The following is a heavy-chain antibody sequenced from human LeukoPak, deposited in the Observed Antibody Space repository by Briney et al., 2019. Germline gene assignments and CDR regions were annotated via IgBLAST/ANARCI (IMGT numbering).Heavy chain of an antibody. CDR2: IGGSGSRT. CDR1: GFTFSSYA. D-gene: IGHD2/OR15-2a*01. CDR3: ARDSSTYAGPPDY. Sequence: GGSLRLSCAASGFTFSSYAMSWVRQAPGKSLEWVSGIGGSGSRTYYADSVKGRFTISRDNSKNTLYLQMNSLRAEDTAVYYCARDSSTYAGPPDYWGQGTLVTVSS. J-gene: IGHJ4*02. V-gene: IGHV3-23*01.